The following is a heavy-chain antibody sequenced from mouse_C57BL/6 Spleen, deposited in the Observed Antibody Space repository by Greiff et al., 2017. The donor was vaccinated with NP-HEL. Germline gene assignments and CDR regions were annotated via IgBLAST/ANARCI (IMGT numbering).Heavy chain of an antibody. CDR3: ARHEEGNYPGCNPPLGY. V-gene: IGHV1-62-2*01. CDR1: GYTFTEYT. CDR2: FYPGSGSI. J-gene: IGHJ2*02. D-gene: IGHD1-1*01. Sequence: QVQLQQSGAELVKPGASVKLSCKASGYTFTEYTIHWVKQRSGQGLEWIGWFYPGSGSIKYNEKFKDKATLTADKSSSTVYMELSRLTSEDSAVFFCARHEEGNYPGCNPPLGYWAQGTSPPVPS.